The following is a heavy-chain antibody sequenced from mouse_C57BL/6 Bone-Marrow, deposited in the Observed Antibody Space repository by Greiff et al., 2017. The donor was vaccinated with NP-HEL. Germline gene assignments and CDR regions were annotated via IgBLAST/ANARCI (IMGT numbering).Heavy chain of an antibody. V-gene: IGHV1-81*01. J-gene: IGHJ2*01. CDR2: IYPRSGNT. CDR3: ARGGFTTVVVPYFDY. Sequence: QVQLQQSGAELARPGASVKLSCKASGYTFTSYGISWVKQRTGQGLEWIGEIYPRSGNTYYNEKFKGKATLTADKSSSTAYMELRILTSEDSSVYFCARGGFTTVVVPYFDYWGQGTTLTVSS. CDR1: GYTFTSYG. D-gene: IGHD1-1*01.